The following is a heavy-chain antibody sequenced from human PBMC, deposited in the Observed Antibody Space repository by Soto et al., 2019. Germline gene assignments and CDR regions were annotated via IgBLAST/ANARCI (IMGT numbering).Heavy chain of an antibody. CDR1: GFTFGSYW. V-gene: IGHV3-74*01. CDR2: IDSDGSST. Sequence: EVQLVESGGGLVQPGGSLRVSCAASGFTFGSYWMNWVRQAPGKGLVWVSRIDSDGSSTTYADSVKGRFTTSRDNAKNTLYLQMSSLRVEDTAVYYCARGLPDGMDVGGQGTTVTVSS. J-gene: IGHJ6*02. CDR3: ARGLPDGMDV.